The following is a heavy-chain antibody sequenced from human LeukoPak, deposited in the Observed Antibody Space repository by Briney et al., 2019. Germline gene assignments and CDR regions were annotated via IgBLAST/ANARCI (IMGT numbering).Heavy chain of an antibody. J-gene: IGHJ5*02. D-gene: IGHD5-24*01. V-gene: IGHV3-11*01. CDR1: GFTFSDYY. Sequence: GGSLRLSCAASGFTFSDYYMSWIRQAPGKGLEWVSYISSSGSTIYYADSVKGRFTISRDNAKNSLYLQMNSLRAEDTAVYYCAKDSISARFDPWGQGTLVTVSS. CDR2: ISSSGSTI. CDR3: AKDSISARFDP.